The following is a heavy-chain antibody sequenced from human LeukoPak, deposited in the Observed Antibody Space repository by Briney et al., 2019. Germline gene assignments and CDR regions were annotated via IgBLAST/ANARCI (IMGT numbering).Heavy chain of an antibody. V-gene: IGHV3-30-3*01. CDR1: GFIFNTYA. D-gene: IGHD3-9*01. CDR3: ARGPGDYYDILTGYFDY. Sequence: GRSLRLSCAGSGFIFNTYAMHWVRQDPGRGLDWVATISYDGNNKYYADSVRGRFTVSRDNSRNTLYLQMNTLRPDDTAVYYCARGPGDYYDILTGYFDYWGQGTLVTVSS. CDR2: ISYDGNNK. J-gene: IGHJ4*02.